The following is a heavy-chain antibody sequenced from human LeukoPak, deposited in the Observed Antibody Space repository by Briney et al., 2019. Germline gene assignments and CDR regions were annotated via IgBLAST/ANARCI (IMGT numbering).Heavy chain of an antibody. V-gene: IGHV3-21*01. CDR1: EFIFSNYN. Sequence: GGSLRLSCAASEFIFSNYNMNWVRQAPGKGLEWVSSISSSSTYIFYADSVRGRFTISRDNGKNLLYLQMNSLRAEDAAVYYCARVEDTIMVPDYWGQGTLVTVSS. CDR2: ISSSSTYI. D-gene: IGHD5-18*01. CDR3: ARVEDTIMVPDY. J-gene: IGHJ4*02.